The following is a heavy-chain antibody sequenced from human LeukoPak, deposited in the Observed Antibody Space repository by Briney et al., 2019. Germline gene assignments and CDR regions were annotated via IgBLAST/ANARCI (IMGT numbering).Heavy chain of an antibody. Sequence: PGRSLRLSCAASGFTFDDYAMHRVRPAPGKGLEWVSGISWNSGSIGYADSVKGRFTISRDNAKNSLYLQMNSLRAEDTALYYCAKDVHYGGNSVGWYFDLWGRGTLVTVSS. J-gene: IGHJ2*01. D-gene: IGHD4-23*01. V-gene: IGHV3-9*01. CDR1: GFTFDDYA. CDR2: ISWNSGSI. CDR3: AKDVHYGGNSVGWYFDL.